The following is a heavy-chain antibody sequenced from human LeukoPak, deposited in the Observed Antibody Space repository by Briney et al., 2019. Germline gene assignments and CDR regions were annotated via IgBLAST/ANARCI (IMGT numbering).Heavy chain of an antibody. Sequence: SETLSLTCTVSGGSISSSSYYWGWIRQPPVKGLEWIGSIYYSGSTYYNPSLKSRVTISVDTSKNQFSLKLSSVTAADTAVYYCARTHIVVVTANDAFDIWGQGTMVTVSS. CDR2: IYYSGST. CDR1: GGSISSSSYY. J-gene: IGHJ3*02. CDR3: ARTHIVVVTANDAFDI. V-gene: IGHV4-39*01. D-gene: IGHD2-21*02.